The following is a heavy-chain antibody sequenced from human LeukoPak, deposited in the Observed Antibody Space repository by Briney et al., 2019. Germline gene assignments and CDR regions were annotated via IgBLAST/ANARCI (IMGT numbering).Heavy chain of an antibody. CDR2: TWSDGTNK. J-gene: IGHJ3*02. D-gene: IGHD3-22*01. Sequence: GGSLRLSCAASGFRFNSYFMHWVRQAPGKGLEWVALTWSDGTNKDYADSVKGRFTISRDNSKNTMYLQMNSLRVEDTAVYYCVKEGHYDSSDPAGGSGFDIWGQGTMVTVSS. CDR3: VKEGHYDSSDPAGGSGFDI. V-gene: IGHV3-30*02. CDR1: GFRFNSYF.